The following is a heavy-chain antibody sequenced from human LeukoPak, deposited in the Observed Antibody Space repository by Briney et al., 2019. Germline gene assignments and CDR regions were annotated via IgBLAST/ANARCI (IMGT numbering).Heavy chain of an antibody. V-gene: IGHV1-18*01. CDR3: ARDHNWNPLVY. D-gene: IGHD1-20*01. Sequence: ASVKVSCKASGYSFINSGISRVRQAPGQGPEWMGWISTYNPNTKNAQNLQGRVTMTTDTSTSTAYMELRGLRSDDTAVYYCARDHNWNPLVYWGQGTLVTVSS. CDR1: GYSFINSG. J-gene: IGHJ4*02. CDR2: ISTYNPNT.